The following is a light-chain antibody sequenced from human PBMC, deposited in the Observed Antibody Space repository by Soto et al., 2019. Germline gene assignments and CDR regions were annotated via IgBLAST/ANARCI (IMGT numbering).Light chain of an antibody. CDR2: SAS. J-gene: IGKJ1*01. CDR3: QQYNNWPRT. Sequence: EVLLAQSPATLWVPRGERDTLHCRASQSIGIKLAWYQQKPGQAPRILMYSASTRDTGIAARFSGGGSGTDCTLTISRLQSEDFEVYYCQQYNNWPRTFGQGTKVDIK. CDR1: QSIGIK. V-gene: IGKV3-15*01.